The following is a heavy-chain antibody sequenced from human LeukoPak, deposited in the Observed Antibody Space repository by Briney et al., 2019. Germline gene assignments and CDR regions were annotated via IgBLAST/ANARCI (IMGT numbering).Heavy chain of an antibody. CDR3: ARGLKIDTADY. CDR2: ISSSRSTI. D-gene: IGHD3-9*01. CDR1: GFTFSSYS. V-gene: IGHV3-48*04. J-gene: IGHJ4*02. Sequence: GGSLRLSCAASGFTFSSYSMNWVRQAPGKGLEWVSYISSSRSTIYYADSVKGRFTISRDNAKNSLYLQMNSLRAEDTAVYYCARGLKIDTADYWGQGTLVTVSS.